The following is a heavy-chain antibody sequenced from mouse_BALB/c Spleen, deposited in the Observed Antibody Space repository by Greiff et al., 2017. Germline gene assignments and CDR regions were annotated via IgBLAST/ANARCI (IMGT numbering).Heavy chain of an antibody. J-gene: IGHJ1*01. CDR2: IYPGNSDT. D-gene: IGHD1-1*01. CDR1: GYSFTSYW. CDR3: TRSFTTVVARGWYFDV. Sequence: EVQLQQSGTVLARPGASVKMSCKASGYSFTSYWMHWVKQRPGQGLEWIGAIYPGNSDTSYNQKFKGKAKLTAVTSASTAYMELSSLTNEDSAVYYCTRSFTTVVARGWYFDVWGAGTTVTVSS. V-gene: IGHV1-5*01.